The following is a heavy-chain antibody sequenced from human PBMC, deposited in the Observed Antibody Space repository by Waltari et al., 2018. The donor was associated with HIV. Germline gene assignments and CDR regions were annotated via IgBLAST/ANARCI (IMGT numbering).Heavy chain of an antibody. J-gene: IGHJ4*02. CDR2: INQSGNT. D-gene: IGHD3-10*01. CDR1: GGSFSGYF. V-gene: IGHV4-34*01. CDR3: ARVFGGGHFDY. Sequence: QVQLQQWGAGLLKPSETLSLTCAVYGGSFSGYFWTWIRQAPGKGLEWIGDINQSGNTRYNPSLKSRVTTSIDTSKNQFSLRLNSVTAADTAVYYCARVFGGGHFDYWGRGTLVTVS.